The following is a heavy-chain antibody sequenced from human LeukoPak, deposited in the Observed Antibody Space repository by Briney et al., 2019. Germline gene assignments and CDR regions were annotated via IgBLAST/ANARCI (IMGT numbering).Heavy chain of an antibody. J-gene: IGHJ2*01. CDR2: TSSSSSTI. V-gene: IGHV3-48*02. Sequence: GGSLRLSCAASAFTLSSYSMDCVRQAPGKGLKWVSYTSSSSSTIKYADSVRGRFTISRDNAENSLYLHLNSLRDEDTAVYYCARARGTGWYFDLWGRGTLVTVSS. CDR3: ARARGTGWYFDL. D-gene: IGHD2-15*01. CDR1: AFTLSSYS.